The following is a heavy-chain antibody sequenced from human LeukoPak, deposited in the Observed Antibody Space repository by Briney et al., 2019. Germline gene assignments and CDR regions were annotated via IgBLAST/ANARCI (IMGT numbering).Heavy chain of an antibody. J-gene: IGHJ5*02. CDR3: ARQDIVVVPAAIANWFDP. D-gene: IGHD2-2*01. Sequence: SETLSLTCTVSGGSISSSSYYWGWIRQPPGKGLEWIGSIYCSGSTYYNPSLKSRVTISVDTSKNQFSLKLSSVTAADTAVYYCARQDIVVVPAAIANWFDPWGQGTLVTVSS. V-gene: IGHV4-39*01. CDR1: GGSISSSSYY. CDR2: IYCSGST.